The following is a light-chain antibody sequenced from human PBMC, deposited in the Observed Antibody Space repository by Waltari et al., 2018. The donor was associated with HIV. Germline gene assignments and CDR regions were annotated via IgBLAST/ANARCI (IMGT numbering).Light chain of an antibody. CDR1: LLAKNY. Sequence: SYELTQPSSVSVSPGQPARITCSGDLLAKNYVRWFQQKPGQAPVLVMYKDSERPSGIPARFSGSSSGTTVSLTIGGAQVDDEADYYCYSAADNSGLFGGGTKLTVL. J-gene: IGLJ3*02. CDR3: YSAADNSGL. V-gene: IGLV3-27*01. CDR2: KDS.